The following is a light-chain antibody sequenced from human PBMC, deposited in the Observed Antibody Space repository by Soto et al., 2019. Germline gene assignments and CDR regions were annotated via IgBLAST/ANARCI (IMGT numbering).Light chain of an antibody. V-gene: IGLV2-14*01. CDR2: DVS. CDR1: SSDVGGYNY. J-gene: IGLJ1*01. Sequence: QSVLTQPASVSGSPGQSITISCTGTSSDVGGYNYVSWYQQHPGKAPKLMIYDVSNRPSGVSNRFSGSKSSNTASLTISGLQAEDEADYYCSSYTSSSTFFGTGTKATVL. CDR3: SSYTSSSTF.